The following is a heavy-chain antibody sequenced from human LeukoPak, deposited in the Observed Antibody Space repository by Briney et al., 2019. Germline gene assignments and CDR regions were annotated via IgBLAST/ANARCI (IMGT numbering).Heavy chain of an antibody. J-gene: IGHJ4*02. D-gene: IGHD6-13*01. CDR1: GGSISSSSYY. CDR3: ARDTGGIAAAGPAYYFDY. Sequence: SETLSLTCTVSGGSISSSSYYWGWIRQPPGKELEWIGSIYYSGSTYYNPSLKSRVTISVDTSKNQFSLKLSSVTAADTAVYYCARDTGGIAAAGPAYYFDYWGQGTLVTVSS. V-gene: IGHV4-39*07. CDR2: IYYSGST.